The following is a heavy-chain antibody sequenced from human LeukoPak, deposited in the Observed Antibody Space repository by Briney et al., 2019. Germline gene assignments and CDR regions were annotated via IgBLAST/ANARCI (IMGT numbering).Heavy chain of an antibody. J-gene: IGHJ4*02. CDR2: ISAYNGNT. V-gene: IGHV1-18*01. CDR1: GYTFSSYG. D-gene: IGHD3-22*01. CDR3: AREGPVSGYGVSGDDY. Sequence: ASVKVSCKASGYTFSSYGISWVRQAPGQGLEWMGWISAYNGNTNYAQKLQGRVTMTTDTSTSTAYMELRSLRSEDTAVYYCAREGPVSGYGVSGDDYWGQGTLVTVSS.